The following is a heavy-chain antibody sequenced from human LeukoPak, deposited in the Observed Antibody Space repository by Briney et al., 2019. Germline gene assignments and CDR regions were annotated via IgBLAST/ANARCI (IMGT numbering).Heavy chain of an antibody. CDR3: ARDLAASVGDY. V-gene: IGHV3-30*03. CDR2: IGHEGINK. CDR1: GFTFNIFG. J-gene: IGHJ4*02. Sequence: GRTLRLSCAASGFTFNIFGMHWFRQAPGKGLEWVATIGHEGINKWYPDSVRGRFTSATDNSKNTLYLEMTSLRPEDTAVYYCARDLAASVGDYWGQGTLVTVSS. D-gene: IGHD6-13*01.